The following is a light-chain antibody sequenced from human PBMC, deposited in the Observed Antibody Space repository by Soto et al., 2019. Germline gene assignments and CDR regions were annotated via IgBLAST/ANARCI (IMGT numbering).Light chain of an antibody. CDR2: AAS. Sequence: AIQMTQSPSSLSASVGDRVTITCRASQEIRNDLGWYQQKAGKAPKLLIYAASTFQSGVPSRFSGRGSGTDFNLTISSLQPEDLANYYRLQHYNYPRTFGQGTKLEI. V-gene: IGKV1-6*01. J-gene: IGKJ2*01. CDR1: QEIRND. CDR3: LQHYNYPRT.